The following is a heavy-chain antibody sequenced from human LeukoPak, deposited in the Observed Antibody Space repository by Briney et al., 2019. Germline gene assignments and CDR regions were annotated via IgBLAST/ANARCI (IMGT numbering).Heavy chain of an antibody. CDR3: ARNWGLDY. CDR2: ISDSGGST. V-gene: IGHV3-23*01. J-gene: IGHJ4*02. D-gene: IGHD7-27*01. CDR1: GFTFRSYG. Sequence: GGSLRLSCAASGFTFRSYGMSWVRQAPGKGLEWVSVISDSGGSTFYTASVKGRFTISRDNSRNTLYLQMNSLRAEDTAVYFCARNWGLDYWGQGTLVTVSS.